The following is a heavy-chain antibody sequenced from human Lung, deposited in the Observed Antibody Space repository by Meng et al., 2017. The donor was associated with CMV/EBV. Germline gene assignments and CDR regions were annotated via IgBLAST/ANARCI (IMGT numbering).Heavy chain of an antibody. V-gene: IGHV1-8*01. CDR2: MNPNSGNT. Sequence: AEVKKPGASWKVSCKASGYTFTSYDINWVRQATGQGLEWMGWMNPNSGNTGYAQKFQGRVTMTRNTSISTAYMELSSLRSEDMAVYYCARGYCSGGSCPVFDPWGQGTLVTVSS. CDR3: ARGYCSGGSCPVFDP. J-gene: IGHJ5*02. CDR1: GYTFTSYD. D-gene: IGHD2-15*01.